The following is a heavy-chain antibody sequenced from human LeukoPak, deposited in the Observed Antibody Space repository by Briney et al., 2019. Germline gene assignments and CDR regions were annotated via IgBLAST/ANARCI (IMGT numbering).Heavy chain of an antibody. CDR3: AGDECVFYCSGDSCYGFDP. J-gene: IGHJ5*02. CDR2: INSDGSST. Sequence: PGGSLRLSSAASRCTFTSYTIRSVRQAPGKGLVWVSRINSDGSSTSYADSVKGRFTISRDNAKNTLYLQMNSLRAEDTAVYYCAGDECVFYCSGDSCYGFDPWGQGTLVTVSS. CDR1: RCTFTSYT. V-gene: IGHV3-74*01. D-gene: IGHD2-15*01.